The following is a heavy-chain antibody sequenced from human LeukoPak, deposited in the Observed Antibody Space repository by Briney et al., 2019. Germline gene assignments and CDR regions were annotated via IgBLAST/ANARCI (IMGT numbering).Heavy chain of an antibody. CDR3: ARMDDRENFDY. D-gene: IGHD3-22*01. CDR2: IYTSVTT. V-gene: IGHV4-4*09. CDR1: GGSISRYY. J-gene: IGHJ4*02. Sequence: SETLSLTCTVSGGSISRYYWSWIRQPPGKGLEWIGFIYTSVTTKYNPSLKSRVTISVDTSKSQFSLKVSSVTDSDTAVYYCARMDDRENFDYWGQGTLVTVSS.